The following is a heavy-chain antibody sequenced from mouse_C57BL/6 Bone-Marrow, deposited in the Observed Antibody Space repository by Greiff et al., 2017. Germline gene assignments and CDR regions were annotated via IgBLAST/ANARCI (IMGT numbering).Heavy chain of an antibody. D-gene: IGHD2-13*01. Sequence: QVQLQQPGPELVMPGASVQLSCQASSYTFTSSCMLWLMQRPGQGLEWIGEIYPSDSYTNYNQTFKGKSTLTVAKSSSTAYMQLLSLTSEDSAVFDCAREIYGDDRGRTWCAKWGQGNLETVSA. CDR1: SYTFTSSC. V-gene: IGHV1-69*01. CDR2: IYPSDSYT. J-gene: IGHJ3*01. CDR3: AREIYGDDRGRTWCAK.